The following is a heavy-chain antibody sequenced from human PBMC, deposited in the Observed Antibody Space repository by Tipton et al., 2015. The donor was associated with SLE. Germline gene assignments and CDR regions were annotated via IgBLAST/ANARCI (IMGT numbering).Heavy chain of an antibody. CDR1: GGSSSGYY. Sequence: TLSLTCAVYGGSSSGYYWSWIRQPPGKGLEWIGAINHSGSTNYNPSLKSRVTISVDTSKNQFSLKLSSVTAADTAVYYCARLTIFGVVIIGNYYYYMDVWGKGTTVTVSS. D-gene: IGHD3-3*01. V-gene: IGHV4-34*01. CDR2: INHSGST. CDR3: ARLTIFGVVIIGNYYYYMDV. J-gene: IGHJ6*03.